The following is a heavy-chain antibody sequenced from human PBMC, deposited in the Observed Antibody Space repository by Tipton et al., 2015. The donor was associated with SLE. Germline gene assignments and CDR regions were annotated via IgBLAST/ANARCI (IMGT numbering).Heavy chain of an antibody. CDR3: ARAPEGDLLGGMDV. Sequence: TLSLTCTVSGDSISRHYWTWVRQPPGRGLEWIGCAYDSGRTNYNPPLKSRVTISLDTSKNQFSLKVRSLTAADTAVYYCARAPEGDLLGGMDVWGQGTPVTVSS. J-gene: IGHJ6*02. D-gene: IGHD3-16*01. V-gene: IGHV4-59*07. CDR1: GDSISRHY. CDR2: AYDSGRT.